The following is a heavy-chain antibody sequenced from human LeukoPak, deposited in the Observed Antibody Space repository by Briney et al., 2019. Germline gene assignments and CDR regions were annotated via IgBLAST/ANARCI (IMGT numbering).Heavy chain of an antibody. CDR1: GFTFTTSW. J-gene: IGHJ4*02. CDR2: INPDGSTR. D-gene: IGHD4/OR15-4a*01. Sequence: GGSLRLSCAASGFTFTTSWMSWVRRAPGKGLEWGADINPDGSTRVYVDSVHGRFTISRDNARNSVYLQINSLKGEDTAVYYCARDPFHGALDYWGQGTLVTVSS. CDR3: ARDPFHGALDY. V-gene: IGHV3-7*01.